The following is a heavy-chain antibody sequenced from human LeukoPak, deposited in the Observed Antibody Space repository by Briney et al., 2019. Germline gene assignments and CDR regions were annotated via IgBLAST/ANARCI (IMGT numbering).Heavy chain of an antibody. CDR3: ARDTRYSSSWSFYGMDV. CDR1: GFIFSTYG. J-gene: IGHJ6*02. CDR2: ISYDGTKK. D-gene: IGHD6-13*01. Sequence: GRSLRLSCAASGFIFSTYGMHWVRQAPGKGLEWVAVISYDGTKKYYADSVRGRFTISRDSSKNTLYLQMNRLRAEDTAVYYCARDTRYSSSWSFYGMDVWGQGTTVTVSS. V-gene: IGHV3-30*03.